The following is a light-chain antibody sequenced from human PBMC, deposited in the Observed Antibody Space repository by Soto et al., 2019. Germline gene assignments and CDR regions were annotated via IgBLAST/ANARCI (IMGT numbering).Light chain of an antibody. J-gene: IGKJ1*01. V-gene: IGKV1-5*03. CDR2: KAS. Sequence: DIQMPQSPSTLSGSVGDRVTITCRASQTISRWLAWYQQKPGQAPKLLIYKASTLKSGVPSSFSGSGSGGEFTLTISSLQPDDFATDYCQRDRSYSEAFGQGTKGDLK. CDR3: QRDRSYSEA. CDR1: QTISRW.